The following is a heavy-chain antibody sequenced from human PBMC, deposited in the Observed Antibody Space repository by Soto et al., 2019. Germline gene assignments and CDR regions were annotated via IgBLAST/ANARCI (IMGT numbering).Heavy chain of an antibody. CDR3: ARDIMRTFGGVIGTGGFDY. Sequence: QVQLVESGGGLVKPGGSLRLSCAASGFTFSDYYMSWIRQAPGKGLEWVSYISSSGSTIYYADSVKGRFTIARDNAKKSLYLQMNSLGSEDTAVEYRARDIMRTFGGVIGTGGFDYWGQGTLVTVSS. D-gene: IGHD3-16*02. CDR1: GFTFSDYY. V-gene: IGHV3-11*01. CDR2: ISSSGSTI. J-gene: IGHJ4*02.